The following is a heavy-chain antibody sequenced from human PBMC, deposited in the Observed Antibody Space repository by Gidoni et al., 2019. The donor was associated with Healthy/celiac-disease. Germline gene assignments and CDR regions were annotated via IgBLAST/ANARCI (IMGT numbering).Heavy chain of an antibody. J-gene: IGHJ4*02. D-gene: IGHD4-17*01. CDR1: GFTFSSYS. Sequence: EVQLVESVGGLVKPGGSLRLSCAASGFTFSSYSMNWVRQAPGKGLEWVSSISSSSSYIYYADSVKGRFTISRDNAKNSLYLQMNSLRAEDTAVYYCARRNYGGNSGYFDYWGQGTLVTVSS. CDR3: ARRNYGGNSGYFDY. CDR2: ISSSSSYI. V-gene: IGHV3-21*01.